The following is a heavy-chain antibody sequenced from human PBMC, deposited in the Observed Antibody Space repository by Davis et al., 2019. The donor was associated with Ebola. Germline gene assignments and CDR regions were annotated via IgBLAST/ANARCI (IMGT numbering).Heavy chain of an antibody. CDR1: GGSISSYY. J-gene: IGHJ4*02. CDR2: IYYSGST. V-gene: IGHV4-59*01. D-gene: IGHD3-3*01. Sequence: PSETLSLTCTVSGGSISSYYWSWIRQPPGKGLEWFGYIYYSGSTNYNPSLKSRVTISVDTSKNQFSLKLSSVTAADTAVYYCARGLYYDFWSGYYTLDYFDYWGQGTLVTVSS. CDR3: ARGLYYDFWSGYYTLDYFDY.